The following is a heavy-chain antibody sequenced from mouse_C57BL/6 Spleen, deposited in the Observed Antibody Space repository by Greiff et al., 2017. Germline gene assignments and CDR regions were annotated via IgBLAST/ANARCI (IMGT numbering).Heavy chain of an antibody. CDR1: GYTFPRYW. CDR3: GREDGYGYYLDY. J-gene: IGHJ2*01. Sequence: QVQLQQSGAELVKPGASVQLSCKASGYTFPRYWMHWVKQRPGQGLEWIGYITPSSGYTKYNQKFKDKATLTEDKSSSTAYMRLSSLTYEDSAVYYCGREDGYGYYLDYWGQGTTLTVSS. CDR2: ITPSSGYT. V-gene: IGHV1-7*01. D-gene: IGHD2-2*01.